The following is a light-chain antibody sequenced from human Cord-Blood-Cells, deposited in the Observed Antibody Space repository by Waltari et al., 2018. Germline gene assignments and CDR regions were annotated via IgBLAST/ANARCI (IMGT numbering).Light chain of an antibody. CDR2: QDS. CDR1: KLGDKY. J-gene: IGLJ3*02. CDR3: QAWDSSTGV. Sequence: SYELTQPPSVSVSPGQTASITCSGDKLGDKYACWYQQKPGQSPVLVIYQDSKRPSGIPERFSGYNAGKKATLTISGTQAMDEADYYCQAWDSSTGVFGGGTKLTVL. V-gene: IGLV3-1*01.